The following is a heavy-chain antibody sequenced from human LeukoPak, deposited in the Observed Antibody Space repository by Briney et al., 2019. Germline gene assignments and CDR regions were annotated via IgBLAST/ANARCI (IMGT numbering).Heavy chain of an antibody. CDR3: ARWTSCGGDCHILDF. CDR2: IYSGGST. CDR1: GFTVSSNY. Sequence: GGSLRLSCAASGFTVSSNYMSWVRQAPGKGLEWVSVIYSGGSTYYADSVKGRFTISRDNSKNTLYLQMNSLRAEDTAVYYCARWTSCGGDCHILDFWGQGVLVTVSS. J-gene: IGHJ4*02. D-gene: IGHD2-21*02. V-gene: IGHV3-53*01.